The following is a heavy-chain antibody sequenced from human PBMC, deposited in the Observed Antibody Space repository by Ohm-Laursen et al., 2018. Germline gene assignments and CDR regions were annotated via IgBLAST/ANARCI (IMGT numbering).Heavy chain of an antibody. CDR1: GFTFSSYG. V-gene: IGHV3-33*01. CDR2: IWYDGSNK. Sequence: SSLRLSCTATGFTFSSYGMHWVRQAPGKGLEWVAVIWYDGSNKYYADSVKGRFTISRDNSKNTLYLQMNSLRAEDTAVYYCARDRNSYGRGYFDYWGQGTLVTVSS. J-gene: IGHJ4*02. CDR3: ARDRNSYGRGYFDY. D-gene: IGHD5-18*01.